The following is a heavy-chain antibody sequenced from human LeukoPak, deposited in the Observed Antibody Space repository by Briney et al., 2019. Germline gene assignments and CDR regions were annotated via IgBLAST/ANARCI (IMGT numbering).Heavy chain of an antibody. J-gene: IGHJ4*02. V-gene: IGHV4-34*01. D-gene: IGHD2-2*01. CDR3: ASDYCSSTSCYELYGY. CDR2: INHSGST. CDR1: GGSFSGYY. Sequence: SSETLSLTCAVYGGSFSGYYWSWIRQPPGKGPEWIGEINHSGSTNYNPSLKSRVTISVDTSKNQFSLKLSSVTAADTAVYYCASDYCSSTSCYELYGYWGQGTLVTVSS.